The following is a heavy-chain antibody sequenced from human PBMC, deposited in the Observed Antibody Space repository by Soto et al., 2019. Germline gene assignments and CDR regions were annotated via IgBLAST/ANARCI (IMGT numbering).Heavy chain of an antibody. V-gene: IGHV3-30*18. D-gene: IGHD4-17*01. J-gene: IGHJ4*02. Sequence: GGSLRLSCAASGFTFSSYGMHWVRQAPGKGLEWVAVISYDGSNKYYADSVKGRFTISRDNSKNTLYLQMNSLRAEDTAVYYCAKDLRKSGSTVTKLKERIYWGQGTLVTVSS. CDR2: ISYDGSNK. CDR1: GFTFSSYG. CDR3: AKDLRKSGSTVTKLKERIY.